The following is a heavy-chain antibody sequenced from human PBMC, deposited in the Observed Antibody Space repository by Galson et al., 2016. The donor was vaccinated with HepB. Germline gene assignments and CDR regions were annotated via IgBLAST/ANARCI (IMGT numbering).Heavy chain of an antibody. V-gene: IGHV3-7*03. J-gene: IGHJ4*02. CDR2: IKQDGSEK. D-gene: IGHD2-15*01. CDR3: ATPDEGSGRIFDY. CDR1: GLTFSEAW. Sequence: SLRLSCAASGLTFSEAWMSWARQAPGKGLEWVANIKQDGSEKYYVDSVKGRFTISRDNAKNSLYLQMNSLRAEDTAVYYCATPDEGSGRIFDYWGQGTLVTVSS.